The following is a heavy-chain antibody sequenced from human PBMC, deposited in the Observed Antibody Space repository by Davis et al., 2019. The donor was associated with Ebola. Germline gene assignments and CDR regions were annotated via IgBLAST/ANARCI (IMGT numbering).Heavy chain of an antibody. D-gene: IGHD2-2*01. CDR1: GFTFSSYS. CDR3: AKGGQLLLDY. Sequence: PGGSLRLSCAASGFTFSSYSMNWVRQAPGKGLEWVSYISSSGSTIYYADSVKGRFTISRDKSKNTLYLQMNSLRAEDTAVYYCAKGGQLLLDYWGQGTLVTVSS. J-gene: IGHJ4*02. V-gene: IGHV3-48*01. CDR2: ISSSGSTI.